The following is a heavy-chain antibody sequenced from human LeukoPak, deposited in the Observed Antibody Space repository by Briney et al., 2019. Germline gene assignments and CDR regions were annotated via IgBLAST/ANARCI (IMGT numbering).Heavy chain of an antibody. J-gene: IGHJ4*02. CDR3: ARDGDGTKLDY. Sequence: GGSLRLSCAASGFTFSSYAMHWVRQAPGKGLEWVAVISYDGSNKYYADSVKGRFTISRDNSKNTLYLQMNSLRAEDTAVYYCARDGDGTKLDYWGQGTLVTVSS. CDR1: GFTFSSYA. V-gene: IGHV3-30-3*01. D-gene: IGHD5-24*01. CDR2: ISYDGSNK.